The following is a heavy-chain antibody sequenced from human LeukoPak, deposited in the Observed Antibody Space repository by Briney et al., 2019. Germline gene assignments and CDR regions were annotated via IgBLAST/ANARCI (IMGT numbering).Heavy chain of an antibody. CDR1: GFTFSSYA. CDR3: ARDPSSGWTPEDAFDI. V-gene: IGHV3-30-3*01. J-gene: IGHJ3*02. D-gene: IGHD6-19*01. CDR2: ISYDGSNK. Sequence: GGSLRLSCAASGFTFSSYAMHWVRQAPGKGLEWVAVISYDGSNKYYADSVKGRFTISRDNSQNTLYMQMNSLRAQDTAVYYCARDPSSGWTPEDAFDIWGQGTMVTVYS.